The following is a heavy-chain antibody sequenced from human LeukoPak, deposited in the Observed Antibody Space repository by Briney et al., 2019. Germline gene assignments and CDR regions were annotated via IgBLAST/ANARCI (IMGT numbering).Heavy chain of an antibody. Sequence: ASVKVSCKVSGCTLTELSMHWVRQAPGKGLEWMGGFDPEDGETIYAQKFQGRVTMTEDTSTDTAYMELSSLRSEDTAVYYCATGGPVAAAGSLYFDYWGQGTLVTVSS. CDR1: GCTLTELS. V-gene: IGHV1-24*01. D-gene: IGHD6-13*01. CDR3: ATGGPVAAAGSLYFDY. J-gene: IGHJ4*02. CDR2: FDPEDGET.